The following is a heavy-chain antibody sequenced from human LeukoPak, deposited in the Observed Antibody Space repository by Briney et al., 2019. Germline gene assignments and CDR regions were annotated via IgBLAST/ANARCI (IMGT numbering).Heavy chain of an antibody. Sequence: GGSLRLSCAASGFTFSSYGMHWVRQAPGKGPEWVAVIWYDGSNKYYADSVKGRFTISRDNSKNTLYLQMNSLRAEDTAVYYCARDRRGDYCSSTSCYTIEIPFDYWGQGTLVTVSS. V-gene: IGHV3-33*01. CDR3: ARDRRGDYCSSTSCYTIEIPFDY. J-gene: IGHJ4*02. CDR2: IWYDGSNK. CDR1: GFTFSSYG. D-gene: IGHD2-2*02.